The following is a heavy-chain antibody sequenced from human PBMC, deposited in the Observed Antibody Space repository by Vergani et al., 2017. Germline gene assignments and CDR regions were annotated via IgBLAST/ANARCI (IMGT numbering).Heavy chain of an antibody. Sequence: QVQLVQSGAEVKKPGASVKVSCKASGYTFTSYDINWVRQATGQGLEWMGWMNPNSGNTGYAQKFQGRVTMTRNNSISTAYMELSSLRSEDTAVYYCARNPAGSNYFFYYYYMDVWGKGTTVTVSS. J-gene: IGHJ6*03. D-gene: IGHD4-11*01. CDR3: ARNPAGSNYFFYYYYMDV. V-gene: IGHV1-8*01. CDR2: MNPNSGNT. CDR1: GYTFTSYD.